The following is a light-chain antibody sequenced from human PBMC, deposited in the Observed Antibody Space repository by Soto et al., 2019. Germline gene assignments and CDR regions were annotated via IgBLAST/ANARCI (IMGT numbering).Light chain of an antibody. CDR3: QQYNNWPSWT. CDR1: QSVSSN. Sequence: EIVMTQSPATPSVSPGEIATLSCRASQSVSSNLAWYQQKPGQAPRLLIYGAPTRATGIPAMFSGSGSGTEFTLTISSLQSEDFAVYYCQQYNNWPSWTFGQGNKVEIK. V-gene: IGKV3-15*01. CDR2: GAP. J-gene: IGKJ1*01.